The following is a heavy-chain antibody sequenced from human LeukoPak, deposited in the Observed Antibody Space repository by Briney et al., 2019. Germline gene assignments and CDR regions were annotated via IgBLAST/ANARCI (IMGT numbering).Heavy chain of an antibody. CDR1: GFTFNRYW. D-gene: IGHD5-12*01. CDR2: IKQDGSAK. V-gene: IGHV3-7*01. Sequence: GGSLRLSCAASGFTFNRYWMSWVRQAPGKGLQWVANIKQDGSAKYYVDSVKGRFTISRDNAKNSLYLQMNSLRAEDTAVYYCARVEASGYDYGAFDYWGQGTLVTVSS. J-gene: IGHJ4*02. CDR3: ARVEASGYDYGAFDY.